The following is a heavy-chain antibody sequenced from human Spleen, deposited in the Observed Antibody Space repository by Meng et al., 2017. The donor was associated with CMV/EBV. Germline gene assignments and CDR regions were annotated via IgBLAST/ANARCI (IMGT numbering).Heavy chain of an antibody. CDR1: GGSISSYY. D-gene: IGHD5-12*01. CDR3: ARGIVATRRGVFYFDY. V-gene: IGHV4-59*01. J-gene: IGHJ4*02. Sequence: SETLSLTCTVSGGSISSYYWSWIRQPPGKGLEWIGYIYYSGSTNYNPSLKSRVTISVDTSKNQFSLKLSSVTAADTAVYYCARGIVATRRGVFYFDYWGQGTLVTVSS. CDR2: IYYSGST.